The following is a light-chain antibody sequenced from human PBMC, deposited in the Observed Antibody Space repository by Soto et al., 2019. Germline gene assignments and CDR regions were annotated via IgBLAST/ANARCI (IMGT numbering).Light chain of an antibody. CDR2: DAS. CDR3: QHYDSSRWT. CDR1: QSVSSTY. Sequence: ILLPQSPGTLSLSPGGRATLSCRASQSVSSTYLTWYHQKPGQAPRLLIYDASRRATGIPDRFSGSGSGTDFSLTISRLEPEDFAVYYCQHYDSSRWTFGLGTKVDIK. J-gene: IGKJ1*01. V-gene: IGKV3-20*01.